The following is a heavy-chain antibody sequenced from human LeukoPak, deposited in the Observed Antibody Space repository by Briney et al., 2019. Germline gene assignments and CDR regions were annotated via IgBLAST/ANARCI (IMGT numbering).Heavy chain of an antibody. CDR1: GFTFSIYA. V-gene: IGHV3-23*01. J-gene: IGHJ4*02. CDR2: ISGSGGST. Sequence: GGSLRLSCAASGFTFSIYAMSWVRQAPGKGLEWVSAISGSGGSTYYADSVKGRLTISRDNSKNTLYLQMNSLRAEDTAVYYCAKDVTLGYRDYWGQGTLVTVSS. D-gene: IGHD2-15*01. CDR3: AKDVTLGYRDY.